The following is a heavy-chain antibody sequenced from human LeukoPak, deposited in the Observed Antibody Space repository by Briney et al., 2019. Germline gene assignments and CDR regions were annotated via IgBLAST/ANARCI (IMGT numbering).Heavy chain of an antibody. J-gene: IGHJ4*02. CDR1: GGSFSGYY. CDR3: ARGAKVGATSYYFDY. CDR2: INHSGSP. V-gene: IGHV4-34*01. D-gene: IGHD1-26*01. Sequence: SETLSLTCAVYGGSFSGYYWSWIRQPPGKGLEWLGEINHSGSPNYNPSLKSRVTISVDTSKNQFSLKLSSVPAADTAVYYCARGAKVGATSYYFDYWGQGTLVTVSS.